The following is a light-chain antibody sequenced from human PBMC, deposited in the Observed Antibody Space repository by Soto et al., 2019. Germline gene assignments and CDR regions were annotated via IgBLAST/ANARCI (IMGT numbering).Light chain of an antibody. Sequence: EVVMTQSPASLSLSPGDRATLSCRASQNIRTNLAWYQQKVGQSPMRLIYGSSTRASGIPARFSGTGSGTECTLTISSLQSEAFAVYYCQHYYHWPPGYTFGPGTKLDIK. CDR2: GSS. V-gene: IGKV3-15*01. CDR3: QHYYHWPPGYT. CDR1: QNIRTN. J-gene: IGKJ2*01.